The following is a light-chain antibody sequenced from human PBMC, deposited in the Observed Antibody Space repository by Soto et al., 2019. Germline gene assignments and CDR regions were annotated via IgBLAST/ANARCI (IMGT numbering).Light chain of an antibody. V-gene: IGKV3-15*01. CDR1: QSVSSN. CDR3: PQYSNWPLT. J-gene: IGKJ4*01. CDR2: GAS. Sequence: IVMTQAPATLSVSPGEGATLSCRASQSVSSNLAWYQQKPGQAPRLLILGASTRATGIPARFRGCGSGTEFSLSIRALQSEDFAIYYCPQYSNWPLTFGVGTKVGIK.